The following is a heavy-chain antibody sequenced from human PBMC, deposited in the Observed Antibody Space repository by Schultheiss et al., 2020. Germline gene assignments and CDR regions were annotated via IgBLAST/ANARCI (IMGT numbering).Heavy chain of an antibody. CDR2: FDPEDGET. CDR3: ATVYPPTYYYDSSAPQFDY. CDR1: GYTLTELS. D-gene: IGHD3-22*01. V-gene: IGHV1-24*01. Sequence: ASVKVAGKVSGYTLTELSMHWVRQAPGKGLEWMGGFDPEDGETIYAQKFQGRVTMTEDTSNDTAYMELSSLRSEDTAVSYCATVYPPTYYYDSSAPQFDYWGQGTLVTVYS. J-gene: IGHJ4*02.